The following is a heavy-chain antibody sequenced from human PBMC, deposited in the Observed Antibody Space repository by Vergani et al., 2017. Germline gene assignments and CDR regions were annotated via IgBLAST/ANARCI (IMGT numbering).Heavy chain of an antibody. CDR2: IYPGDSDT. CDR3: ARLPFAVFWSGYYHYYYYYMDV. D-gene: IGHD3-3*01. V-gene: IGHV5-51*03. J-gene: IGHJ6*03. Sequence: EVQLVQSGAEVKKPGESLKISCKGSGYSFTSYWIGWVRQMPGKGLEWMGIIYPGDSDTRYSPSFQGQVTISADKSISTADLQWSSLKASDTAMYYCARLPFAVFWSGYYHYYYYYMDVWGKGTTVTVSS. CDR1: GYSFTSYW.